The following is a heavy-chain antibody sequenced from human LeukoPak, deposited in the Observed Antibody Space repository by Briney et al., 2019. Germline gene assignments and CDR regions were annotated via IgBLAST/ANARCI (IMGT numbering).Heavy chain of an antibody. CDR1: GFTFSTFA. CDR2: IFPSGGEI. CDR3: ARHLSGVTGYTYGRGIDY. J-gene: IGHJ4*02. V-gene: IGHV3-23*01. D-gene: IGHD5-18*01. Sequence: PGGSLRLSCAASGFTFSTFAMIWVRQPPGKGLEWVSSIFPSGGEIHYADSVRGRFTISRDNSKSTLSLQMNSLRAEDTAVYYCARHLSGVTGYTYGRGIDYWGQGTLVTVSS.